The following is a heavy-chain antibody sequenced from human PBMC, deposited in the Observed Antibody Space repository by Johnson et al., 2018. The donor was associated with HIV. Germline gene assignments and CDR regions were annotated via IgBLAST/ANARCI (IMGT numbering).Heavy chain of an antibody. CDR2: IGTAGDT. V-gene: IGHV3-13*01. CDR3: ARDGAADNAFDI. Sequence: VQLVESGGGMVQPGGSLRLSCAASGFTFSCYDVHWVRQATGKGLEWVSPIGTAGDTYYPGSVKGRFTISRENAKNTLYLQMNSLRAEDTAVYYCARDGAADNAFDIWGQGTMVTVSS. CDR1: GFTFSCYD. D-gene: IGHD3-16*01. J-gene: IGHJ3*02.